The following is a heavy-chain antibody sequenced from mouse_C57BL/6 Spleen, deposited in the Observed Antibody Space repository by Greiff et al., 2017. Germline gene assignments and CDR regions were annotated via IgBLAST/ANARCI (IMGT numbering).Heavy chain of an antibody. CDR3: ARHYGPYYFDY. Sequence: EVKVVESGGGLVKPGGSLKLSCAASGFTFSDYGMHWVRQAPEKGLEWVAYISSGSSTIYYADTVKGRFTISRDNAKNTLFLQVTSLRSEDTAMYYCARHYGPYYFDYWGQGTTLTVSS. CDR1: GFTFSDYG. CDR2: ISSGSSTI. V-gene: IGHV5-17*01. D-gene: IGHD1-1*01. J-gene: IGHJ2*01.